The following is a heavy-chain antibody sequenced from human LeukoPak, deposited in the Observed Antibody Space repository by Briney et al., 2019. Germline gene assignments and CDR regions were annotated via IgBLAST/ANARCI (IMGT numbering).Heavy chain of an antibody. CDR3: ATSAGSSGWEAFDS. V-gene: IGHV3-23*01. CDR2: ISASGGST. J-gene: IGHJ4*02. D-gene: IGHD6-19*01. CDR1: GFTFGSYG. Sequence: GGSLRLSCAASGFTFGSYGMSWVRQAPGKGPEWVSGISASGGSTYSGDSVKGRFTISRDNTKNTLYLQMNSLRAEDTAVYYCATSAGSSGWEAFDSWGQGALVTVSS.